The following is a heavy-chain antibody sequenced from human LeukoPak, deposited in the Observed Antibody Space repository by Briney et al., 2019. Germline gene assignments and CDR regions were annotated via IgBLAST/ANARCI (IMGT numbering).Heavy chain of an antibody. CDR2: IYYSGRT. D-gene: IGHD3-22*01. Sequence: SETLSLTCSVSGGSISSGGHYWSWIRQHPGKGVEWIVNIYYSGRTYYNPSLNSRVMISVDTSKNQFSLNLSSVTAADTAIYYCARDSSSYDSSGPLYWGQGTLVTVSS. J-gene: IGHJ4*02. V-gene: IGHV4-31*03. CDR1: GGSISSGGHY. CDR3: ARDSSSYDSSGPLY.